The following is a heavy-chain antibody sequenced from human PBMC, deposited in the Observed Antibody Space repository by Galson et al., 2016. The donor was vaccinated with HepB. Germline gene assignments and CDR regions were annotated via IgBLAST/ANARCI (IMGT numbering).Heavy chain of an antibody. D-gene: IGHD6-13*01. CDR1: GFTFNTYA. V-gene: IGHV3-30-3*01. Sequence: SLRLSCAASGFTFNTYAVHWVRQAPGKGLEWVAVISYDGSNKFYGDSVKGRFTTSRDNSKNMLYLQMNDVRTEDTAVYFCARGRVSSFNTYWYFDLWGHGTLVTVSS. CDR2: ISYDGSNK. J-gene: IGHJ2*01. CDR3: ARGRVSSFNTYWYFDL.